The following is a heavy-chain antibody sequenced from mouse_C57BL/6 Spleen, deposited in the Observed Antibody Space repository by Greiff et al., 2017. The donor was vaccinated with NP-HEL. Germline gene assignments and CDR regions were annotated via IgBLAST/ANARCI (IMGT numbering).Heavy chain of an antibody. J-gene: IGHJ2*01. D-gene: IGHD1-1*01. CDR1: GYTFTDYY. Sequence: VQLKQSGPVLVKPGASVKLSCKASGYTFTDYYMNWVKQSHGKSLEWIGVINPYNGGTSYNQKFKGKATLTVDKSSSTAYMELSSLTSEDSAVYYCTRGITTIVATDFDDWGQGTTLTVSS. CDR2: INPYNGGT. V-gene: IGHV1-19*01. CDR3: TRGITTIVATDFDD.